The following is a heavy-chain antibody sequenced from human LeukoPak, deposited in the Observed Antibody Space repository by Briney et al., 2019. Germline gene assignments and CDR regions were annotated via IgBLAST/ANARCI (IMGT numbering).Heavy chain of an antibody. D-gene: IGHD1-7*01. CDR2: VDPEDGET. J-gene: IGHJ5*02. Sequence: ASVKVSCKVSGYTFTDYYMHWVQQAPGKGLEWMGLVDPEDGETIYAEKFQSRVTITADTSTDTAYMELSSLRSEDTAVYYCATSTTTRSERFDPWGQGTLVTVSS. CDR3: ATSTTTRSERFDP. V-gene: IGHV1-69-2*01. CDR1: GYTFTDYY.